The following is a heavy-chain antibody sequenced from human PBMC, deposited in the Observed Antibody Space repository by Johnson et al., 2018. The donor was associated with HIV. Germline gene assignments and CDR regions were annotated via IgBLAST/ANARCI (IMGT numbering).Heavy chain of an antibody. CDR2: VSYDGSNK. J-gene: IGHJ3*02. CDR1: GFTFSTEA. D-gene: IGHD1-26*01. Sequence: QVQLVESGGGVVQPGRSLRLSCAASGFTFSTEALHWVRQAPGKGLEWVAVVSYDGSNKYYAASVKGRFTISRDNSKNTLYLQMNSLIAEDTAVYYCGKEESGSYYPMGAFDIWGQGTMVTVSS. V-gene: IGHV3-30-3*01. CDR3: GKEESGSYYPMGAFDI.